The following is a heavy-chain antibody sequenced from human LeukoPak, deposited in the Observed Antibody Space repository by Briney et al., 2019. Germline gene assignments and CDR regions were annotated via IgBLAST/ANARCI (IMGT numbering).Heavy chain of an antibody. CDR1: GGSISSSNW. J-gene: IGHJ4*02. CDR2: INYSGST. V-gene: IGHV4-4*02. D-gene: IGHD6-13*01. CDR3: ARLPQYSSSWGPYFDY. Sequence: PSGTLSLTCAVSGGSISSSNWWSWVRQPPGKGLEWIGYINYSGSTNYNPSLKSRVTISVDTSKNQFSLKLSSVTAADTAVYYCARLPQYSSSWGPYFDYWGQGTLVTVSS.